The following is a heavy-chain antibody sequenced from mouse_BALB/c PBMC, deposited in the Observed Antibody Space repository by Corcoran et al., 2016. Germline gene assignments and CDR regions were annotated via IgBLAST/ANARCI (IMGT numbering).Heavy chain of an antibody. CDR2: IDPANGNT. CDR3: ANWDWYSDV. Sequence: EVQLQQSGAELVKPGAPVKLSCTASGLNIKDTYMHWVKQRTEQGLEWIGRIDPANGNTKYDPKFQGKATITADTFSNTAYLQLSSLTSEDTAVYYCANWDWYSDVCGAGTTVTVSS. J-gene: IGHJ1*01. CDR1: GLNIKDTY. D-gene: IGHD4-1*01. V-gene: IGHV14-3*02.